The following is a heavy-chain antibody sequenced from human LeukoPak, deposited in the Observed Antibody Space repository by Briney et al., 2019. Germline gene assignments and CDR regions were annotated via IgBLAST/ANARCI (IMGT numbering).Heavy chain of an antibody. J-gene: IGHJ4*02. CDR1: GFTFSSYG. V-gene: IGHV3-30*03. D-gene: IGHD6-6*01. CDR3: ATSSSLDY. Sequence: GGSLRLSCAASGFTFSSYGMHWVRQAPGKGLEWVAVISYDGSNKYYADSVKGRFTISRDNSKNTLYLQMNSLRAEDTAVYYCATSSSLDYWGQGTLVTVSS. CDR2: ISYDGSNK.